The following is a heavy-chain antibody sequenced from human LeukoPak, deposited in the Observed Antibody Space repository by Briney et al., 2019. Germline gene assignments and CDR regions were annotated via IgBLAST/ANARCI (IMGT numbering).Heavy chain of an antibody. D-gene: IGHD6-13*01. J-gene: IGHJ5*02. CDR2: VNPNIGGT. V-gene: IGHV1-2*02. Sequence: SVKVSCKASGYTFTGHYMHWVRQAPGPGMEWMGWVNPNIGGTNYAQKFQGRVTITRDTTISTAHLALSRPGSDDTAVYYFAREGSRMGAAGRGWFDPWGEGNPVTVSS. CDR1: GYTFTGHY. CDR3: AREGSRMGAAGRGWFDP.